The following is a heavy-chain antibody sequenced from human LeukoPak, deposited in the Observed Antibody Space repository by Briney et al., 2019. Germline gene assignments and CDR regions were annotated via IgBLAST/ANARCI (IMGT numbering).Heavy chain of an antibody. CDR1: GGSFSGYY. CDR2: INHRGST. J-gene: IGHJ4*02. V-gene: IGHV4-34*01. D-gene: IGHD4/OR15-4a*01. CDR3: ARGIHHRVPKENFDY. Sequence: SSETLSLTCGVYGGSFSGYYWSWIRQPPGKGLEWIGEINHRGSTNYNPSLKSRVTISVDTSKNQFSLKLSSVTAADTAVYYCARGIHHRVPKENFDYWGQGTLVTVSS.